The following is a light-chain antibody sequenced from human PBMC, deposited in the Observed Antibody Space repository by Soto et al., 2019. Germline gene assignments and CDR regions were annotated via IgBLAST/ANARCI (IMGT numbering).Light chain of an antibody. CDR2: RTF. J-gene: IGKJ5*01. CDR3: QQYDTSPPT. Sequence: EIVLTQSPGTLSLSPGERATLSCRASQTIASRYLAWYQHQPGQAPRLLIYRTFARAPGIPDRFSGGGSGTDFPLTISRREREDFAVYYCQQYDTSPPTFGQGTRLDIK. V-gene: IGKV3-20*01. CDR1: QTIASRY.